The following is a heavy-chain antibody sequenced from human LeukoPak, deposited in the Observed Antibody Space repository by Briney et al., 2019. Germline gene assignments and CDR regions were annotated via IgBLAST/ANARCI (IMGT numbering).Heavy chain of an antibody. V-gene: IGHV3-15*01. CDR1: GFTFNNAW. J-gene: IGHJ4*02. CDR3: TKVASPAYFDY. Sequence: GGSLRLSCTVSGFTFNNAWMTWVRQAPGKGLEWVGRIKSKTDGGTTDFAAPVKGRFTISRADSKNTLYLQMNSLKTEDTAVYFCTKVASPAYFDYWGQGTLVTVSS. CDR2: IKSKTDGGTT.